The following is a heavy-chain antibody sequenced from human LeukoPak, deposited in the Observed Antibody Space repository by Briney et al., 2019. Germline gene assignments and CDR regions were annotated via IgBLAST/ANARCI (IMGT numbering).Heavy chain of an antibody. Sequence: RASETLSLTCTVFGGSISSGGYYWSWIRQPPGKGLEWIGYIYHSGSTYYNPSLKSRVTISVDRSKNQFSLKLSSVTAADTAVYYCAREDRIAAAGSFDYWGQGTLVTVSS. CDR3: AREDRIAAAGSFDY. CDR2: IYHSGST. V-gene: IGHV4-30-2*01. CDR1: GGSISSGGYY. J-gene: IGHJ4*02. D-gene: IGHD6-13*01.